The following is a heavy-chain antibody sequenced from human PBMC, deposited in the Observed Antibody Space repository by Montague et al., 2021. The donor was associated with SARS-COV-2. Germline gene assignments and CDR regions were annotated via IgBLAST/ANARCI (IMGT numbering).Heavy chain of an antibody. V-gene: IGHV5-51*01. CDR1: GYTFTSYW. CDR3: VSRTGAFDV. D-gene: IGHD3/OR15-3a*01. Sequence: QPGEEVKTPGESLKISCKGSGYTFTSYWIGWVRQMPGKGLEWMGVIYPGDSDTRYSPSFQGQVTISADKSISTAYLQWSSLKASHTAMYYCVSRTGAFDVWGQGTMVTVSS. J-gene: IGHJ3*01. CDR2: IYPGDSDT.